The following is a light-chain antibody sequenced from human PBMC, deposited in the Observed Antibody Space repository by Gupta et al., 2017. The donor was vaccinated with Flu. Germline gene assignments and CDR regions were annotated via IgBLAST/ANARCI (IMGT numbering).Light chain of an antibody. V-gene: IGLV1-51*01. Sequence: QSVLTQPPSVSAAPGQKVTISCSGSSSNIGINHVSWYQLLPGTAPKLLIYNNDERPSGIPGRFSGSKSGTSATLDITGLQTGDEADYYCGTWDNSLIVVVFGGGTKVAV. CDR2: NND. CDR3: GTWDNSLIVVV. CDR1: SSNIGINH. J-gene: IGLJ2*01.